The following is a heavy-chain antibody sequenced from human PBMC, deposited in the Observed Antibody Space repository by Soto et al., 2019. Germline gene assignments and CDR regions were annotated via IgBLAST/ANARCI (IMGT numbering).Heavy chain of an antibody. V-gene: IGHV1-2*04. D-gene: IGHD6-19*01. J-gene: IGHJ6*02. CDR1: GYTFTGYY. CDR2: INPNSGGT. Sequence: ASVKVSCKASGYTFTGYYMHWVRQAPGQGLEWMGWINPNSGGTNYAQKFQGWVTMTRDTSISTAYMELSRLRSDDTAVYYCARCVAVAGIDYYYYYGMDVWGQGTTVTVSS. CDR3: ARCVAVAGIDYYYYYGMDV.